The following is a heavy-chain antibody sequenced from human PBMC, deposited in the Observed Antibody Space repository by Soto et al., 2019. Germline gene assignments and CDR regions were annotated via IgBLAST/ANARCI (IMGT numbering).Heavy chain of an antibody. CDR2: IIPILGIA. Sequence: GASVKVSCKASGGTFSSYTISWVRQAPGQGLEWMGRIIPILGIANYAQKFQGRVTITADKSTSTAYMELSSLRSEDTAVYYCARTPYYDFWSGSPQGYMDVWGKGTTVTVSS. J-gene: IGHJ6*03. D-gene: IGHD3-3*01. CDR1: GGTFSSYT. V-gene: IGHV1-69*02. CDR3: ARTPYYDFWSGSPQGYMDV.